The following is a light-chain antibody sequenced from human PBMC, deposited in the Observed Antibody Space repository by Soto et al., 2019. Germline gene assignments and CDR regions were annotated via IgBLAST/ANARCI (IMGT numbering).Light chain of an antibody. Sequence: QSALTQPASVSGSPGQSITISCTGTSSDVGGYNYVSWYQQDPGKAPKLMIYEVSNRAAGVSNRFSGSKSGNTASLTISGLQAEDEADYYCSSYTSSSTPYVFGTGTKATVL. CDR1: SSDVGGYNY. CDR2: EVS. J-gene: IGLJ1*01. V-gene: IGLV2-14*01. CDR3: SSYTSSSTPYV.